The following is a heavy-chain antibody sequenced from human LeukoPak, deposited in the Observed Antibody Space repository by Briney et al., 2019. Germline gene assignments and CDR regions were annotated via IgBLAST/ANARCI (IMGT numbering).Heavy chain of an antibody. CDR2: ISSSSSYI. V-gene: IGHV3-21*04. CDR1: GFTFSSYS. J-gene: IGHJ4*02. Sequence: PGGSLRLSCAASGFTFSSYSMNWVRQAPGKGLEWVSSISSSSSYIYYADSVKGRFTISRDNSKNTLYLQMNSLRAEDTAMYYCAKGSSAGRPYYLDYWGQGTLVTVSS. D-gene: IGHD3-10*01. CDR3: AKGSSAGRPYYLDY.